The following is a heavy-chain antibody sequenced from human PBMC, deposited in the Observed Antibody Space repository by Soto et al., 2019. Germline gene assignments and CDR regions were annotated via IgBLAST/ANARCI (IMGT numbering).Heavy chain of an antibody. D-gene: IGHD3-10*01. Sequence: PGGSLRLACAASGFTFSSYGMHWVRQAPGKGLEWVAVIWYDGSNKYYADSVKGRFTISRDNSKNTLYLQMNSLRAEDTAVYYCAREGSYYYGSGSYYNEFDFWGQGNLVTVSS. CDR2: IWYDGSNK. CDR1: GFTFSSYG. V-gene: IGHV3-33*01. CDR3: AREGSYYYGSGSYYNEFDF. J-gene: IGHJ5*01.